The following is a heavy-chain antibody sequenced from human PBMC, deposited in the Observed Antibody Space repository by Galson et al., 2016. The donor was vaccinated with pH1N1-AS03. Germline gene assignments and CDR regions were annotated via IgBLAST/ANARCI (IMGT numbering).Heavy chain of an antibody. CDR1: GFTFGNFA. J-gene: IGHJ4*02. D-gene: IGHD2-2*01. V-gene: IGHV3-33*08. Sequence: SLRLSCAASGFTFGNFAMHWVRQAPGKGLEWLAIIWSAEGNKYYADSVKGRFTISRDNSRNTWFLQMNSLTADDTAIYYGVRDGDSSTWPLDFWGQGTLVTVSS. CDR3: VRDGDSSTWPLDF. CDR2: IWSAEGNK.